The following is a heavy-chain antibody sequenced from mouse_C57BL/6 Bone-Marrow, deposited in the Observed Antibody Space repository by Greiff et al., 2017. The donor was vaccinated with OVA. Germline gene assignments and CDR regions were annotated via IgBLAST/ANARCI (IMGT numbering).Heavy chain of an antibody. J-gene: IGHJ2*01. D-gene: IGHD1-1*01. Sequence: QVQLQQSGAELVRPGTSVKVSCKASGYAFTNYLIEWVKQRPGQGLEWIGVINPGSGGTNYNEKFKGKATLTADKSYSTASMQLSSLTSEDSAVYFCSRGGSSRYYFDDWGQGTTLTVSS. V-gene: IGHV1-54*01. CDR1: GYAFTNYL. CDR2: INPGSGGT. CDR3: SRGGSSRYYFDD.